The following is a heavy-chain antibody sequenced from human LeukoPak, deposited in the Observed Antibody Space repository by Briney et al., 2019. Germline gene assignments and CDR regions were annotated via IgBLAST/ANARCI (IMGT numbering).Heavy chain of an antibody. V-gene: IGHV3-23*01. J-gene: IGHJ4*02. D-gene: IGHD4/OR15-4a*01. CDR2: ISGSGGST. CDR3: ARRAGAYSHPYDY. CDR1: GFTFSSYG. Sequence: GRSLRLSWAASGFTFSSYGMSWVRQAPGKGLGWVSAISGSGGSTYYADSVKGRFTISRDNSKNTLYLQMNSLRAEDTAVYYCARRAGAYSHPYDYWGQGTLVTVSS.